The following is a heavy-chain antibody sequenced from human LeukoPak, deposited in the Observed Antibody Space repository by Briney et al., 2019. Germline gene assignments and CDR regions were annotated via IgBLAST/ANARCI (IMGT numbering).Heavy chain of an antibody. V-gene: IGHV3-23*01. D-gene: IGHD5-12*01. J-gene: IGHJ4*02. CDR2: ISGSGGST. Sequence: PGGSLRLSCEASGFTFNNYAMSWVRQAPGKGLEWVSAISGSGGSTYYADSVKGRFTISRDNSKNTLYLQMNSLRAEDTAVYYCAKGWLATIGLDYWGQGTPVTVSS. CDR3: AKGWLATIGLDY. CDR1: GFTFNNYA.